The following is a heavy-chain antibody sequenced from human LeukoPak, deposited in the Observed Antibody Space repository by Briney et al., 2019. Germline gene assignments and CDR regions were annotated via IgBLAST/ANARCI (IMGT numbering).Heavy chain of an antibody. CDR2: ISAYNGNT. J-gene: IGHJ4*02. Sequence: ASVKVSCKASGYTFTSYGISWVRQAPGRGLEWMGWISAYNGNTNYAQKLQGRVTMTTDTSTSTAYMELRSLRSDDTAVYYCARVGGYYDSSGYFDYWGQGTLVTVSS. D-gene: IGHD3-22*01. V-gene: IGHV1-18*01. CDR1: GYTFTSYG. CDR3: ARVGGYYDSSGYFDY.